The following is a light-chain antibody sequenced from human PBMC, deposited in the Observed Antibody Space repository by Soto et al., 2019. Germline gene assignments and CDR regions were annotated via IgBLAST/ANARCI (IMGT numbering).Light chain of an antibody. CDR1: TSDLGSYNL. V-gene: IGLV2-14*02. CDR3: TSYSSSTTYV. Sequence: QSALTQPASVSGSPGQSITISCSGTTSDLGSYNLVSWYQHHPGKAPKLMIYEVTNRPSGVSNRFSGSKSGNTASLTISGLQAEDEADYYCTSYSSSTTYVFGTGTKVTVL. CDR2: EVT. J-gene: IGLJ1*01.